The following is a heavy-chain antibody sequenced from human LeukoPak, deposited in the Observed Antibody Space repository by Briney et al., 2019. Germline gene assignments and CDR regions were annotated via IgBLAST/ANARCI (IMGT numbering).Heavy chain of an antibody. CDR3: ARDNTGSYEY. D-gene: IGHD1-26*01. J-gene: IGHJ4*02. Sequence: GGSLRLSCAASGFTYGDYDMHWVRQAPGKGLEWVSLIRADGATTRYTDSVKGRFTISRDNSKDSLYLQMNSLRTEDTALYYCARDNTGSYEYWGQGTLVTVSP. V-gene: IGHV3-43*02. CDR2: IRADGATT. CDR1: GFTYGDYD.